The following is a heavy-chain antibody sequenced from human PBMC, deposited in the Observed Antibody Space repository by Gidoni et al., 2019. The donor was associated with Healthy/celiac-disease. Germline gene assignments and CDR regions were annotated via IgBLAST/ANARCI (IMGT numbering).Heavy chain of an antibody. D-gene: IGHD7-27*01. J-gene: IGHJ5*02. Sequence: VQLVQSGAEVKKPGASVKVSCKASGYTFTGYYMHWVRQAPGQGLEWRGWINPNSGGTNYAKKFQGRVTMTRDTSISTAYMELSRLRSDDTAVYYCATLGWSTSLNWFDPWGQGTLVTVSS. CDR3: ATLGWSTSLNWFDP. V-gene: IGHV1-2*02. CDR1: GYTFTGYY. CDR2: INPNSGGT.